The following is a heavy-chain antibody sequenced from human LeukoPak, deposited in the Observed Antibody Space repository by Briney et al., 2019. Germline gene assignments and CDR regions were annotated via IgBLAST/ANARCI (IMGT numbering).Heavy chain of an antibody. D-gene: IGHD6-19*01. V-gene: IGHV4-30-2*01. Sequence: SQTLSLTCAVSGGSISSGGYSWSWIRQPPGKGLEWIGYIYHSGSTYYNPSLKSRVTISVDRSKNQFSLKLSSVTAADTAVYYCARVPSGWYGLDYWGQGTLVTVSS. J-gene: IGHJ4*02. CDR2: IYHSGST. CDR1: GGSISSGGYS. CDR3: ARVPSGWYGLDY.